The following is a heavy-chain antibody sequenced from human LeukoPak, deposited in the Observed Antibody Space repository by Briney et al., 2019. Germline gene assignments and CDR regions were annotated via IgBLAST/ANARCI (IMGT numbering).Heavy chain of an antibody. J-gene: IGHJ3*02. CDR1: GFTVSSNY. Sequence: GGSLRLSCAASGFTVSSNYMSWVRQAPGKGLEWVSVIFGGGSASYADSVKGRFTISRDNSKNTVYLQMNSLRVEDTAVYYCAKSPAVDAAFDIWGQGTMVTVSS. D-gene: IGHD4-23*01. V-gene: IGHV3-66*01. CDR2: IFGGGSA. CDR3: AKSPAVDAAFDI.